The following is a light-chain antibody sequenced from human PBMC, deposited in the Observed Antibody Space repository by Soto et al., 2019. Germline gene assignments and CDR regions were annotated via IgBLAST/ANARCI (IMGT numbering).Light chain of an antibody. J-gene: IGKJ4*01. CDR1: RSISVW. V-gene: IGKV1-5*01. CDR2: DAS. CDR3: QQFNSFPLT. Sequence: DIQMTQSPSTLSASVVDRVTITCRASRSISVWLAWYQQKPGKAPKLLIFDASSLESGVPSRFSGSGSGTEFTLTISSLQPEDFATYYCQQFNSFPLTFGGGTKVDIK.